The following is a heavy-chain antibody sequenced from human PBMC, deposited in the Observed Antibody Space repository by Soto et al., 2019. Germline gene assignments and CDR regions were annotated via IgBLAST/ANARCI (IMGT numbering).Heavy chain of an antibody. D-gene: IGHD6-13*01. J-gene: IGHJ4*02. CDR3: ARDGGIAAAGTDY. CDR1: GYTFTGYY. Sequence: QVQLVQSGAEVKKPGASVKVSCKASGYTFTGYYMHWVRQAPGQGLEWMGWIRADSGNTNYAQKFQGRVTMTTDSSTSTAYLELRSLRYDDTAVYYCARDGGIAAAGTDYWGQGTLVTVSS. V-gene: IGHV1-18*04. CDR2: IRADSGNT.